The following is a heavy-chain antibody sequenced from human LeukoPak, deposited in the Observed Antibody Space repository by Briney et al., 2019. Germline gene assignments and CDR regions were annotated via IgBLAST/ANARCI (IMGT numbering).Heavy chain of an antibody. CDR2: INPSGGST. J-gene: IGHJ6*03. CDR3: ARGPYSSGWYQSEYYYYMDV. D-gene: IGHD6-19*01. CDR1: GYTFTSYY. V-gene: IGHV1-46*01. Sequence: ASVKVSCKASGYTFTSYYMHWVRQAPGQGLEWMGIINPSGGSTSYAQKFQGRVTITRNTSISTAYMELSSLRSEDTAVYYCARGPYSSGWYQSEYYYYMDVWGKGTTVTVSS.